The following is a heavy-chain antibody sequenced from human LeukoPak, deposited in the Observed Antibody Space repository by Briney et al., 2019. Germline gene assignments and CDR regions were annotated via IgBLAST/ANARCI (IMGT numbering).Heavy chain of an antibody. V-gene: IGHV3-23*01. Sequence: GGSLRLSCAASGFTFSSYAMSWVRQAPGKGLEWVSAISGSGGSTYYADSVKGRFTISRDNSKNTLYLQMNSLRAEDTAVYYCAKDGSVRLGELSFGFDYWGQGTLVTVSS. CDR2: ISGSGGST. J-gene: IGHJ4*02. CDR1: GFTFSSYA. CDR3: AKDGSVRLGELSFGFDY. D-gene: IGHD3-16*02.